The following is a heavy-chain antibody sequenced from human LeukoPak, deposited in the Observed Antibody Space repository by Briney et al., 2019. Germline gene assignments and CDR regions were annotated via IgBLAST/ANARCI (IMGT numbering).Heavy chain of an antibody. Sequence: PSETLSLTCSVSGGSISRYYWSWIRQPPGKGLEWIGYIYYSGSTNYNPSLKSRVTISVDTSKNQFSLKLSSVTAADTAVYYCARPGYSSVNNAFDIWGQGTMVTVSS. V-gene: IGHV4-59*01. CDR3: ARPGYSSVNNAFDI. D-gene: IGHD6-19*01. CDR2: IYYSGST. CDR1: GGSISRYY. J-gene: IGHJ3*02.